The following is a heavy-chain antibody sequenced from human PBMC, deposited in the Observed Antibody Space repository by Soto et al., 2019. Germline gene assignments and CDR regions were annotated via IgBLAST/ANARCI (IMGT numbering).Heavy chain of an antibody. CDR3: ARNRPYGDDAFDI. Sequence: SVKVSCKASGYTFTSYAMHLLRQAPGQRLEWMGWINAGNGNTKYSQKFQGRVTITRDTSASTAYMELSSLRSEDTAVYYCARNRPYGDDAFDIWGQGTMVTVSS. D-gene: IGHD7-27*01. CDR2: INAGNGNT. V-gene: IGHV1-3*01. CDR1: GYTFTSYA. J-gene: IGHJ3*02.